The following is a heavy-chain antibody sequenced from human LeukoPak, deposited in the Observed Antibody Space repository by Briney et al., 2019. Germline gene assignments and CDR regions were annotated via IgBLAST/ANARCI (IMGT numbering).Heavy chain of an antibody. V-gene: IGHV3-7*01. Sequence: PGGSLRLSCEVSGFTFSRYWMSWVRQAPGKGLEWVANIKQDGSEKYYVDSVKGRFTISRDNAKNSLYLQMNSLRAEDTAVYYCAREGDYYGSGSYHTYYFDYWGQGTLVTVSS. CDR1: GFTFSRYW. CDR2: IKQDGSEK. J-gene: IGHJ4*02. D-gene: IGHD3-10*01. CDR3: AREGDYYGSGSYHTYYFDY.